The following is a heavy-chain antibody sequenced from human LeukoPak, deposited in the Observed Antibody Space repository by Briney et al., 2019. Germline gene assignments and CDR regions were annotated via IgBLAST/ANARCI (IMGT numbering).Heavy chain of an antibody. CDR1: GFTFSSYW. D-gene: IGHD3-22*01. CDR3: ARRQGSYFDTSGYYDG. J-gene: IGHJ4*02. Sequence: GGSLRLSCAASGFTFSSYWMSWVRQAPGKGLEWVANIKQDGSEKYFVDSVKGRFTISRDNAKNSLYLQMNSLRAEDTAVYYCARRQGSYFDTSGYYDGWGQGTLVTVSS. V-gene: IGHV3-7*01. CDR2: IKQDGSEK.